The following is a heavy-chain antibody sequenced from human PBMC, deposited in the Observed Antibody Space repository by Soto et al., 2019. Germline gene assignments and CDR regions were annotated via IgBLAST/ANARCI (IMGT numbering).Heavy chain of an antibody. V-gene: IGHV1-18*01. Sequence: ASVKVSCKASGYTFTSYGISWVRQAPGQGLEWMGWISAYNGNTNYAQKLQGRVTMTTDTSTSTAYMELRSLRSDDTAVYYCARGHAQPSPDTAMAHDHYYYYYMDVWGKGTTVTVSS. J-gene: IGHJ6*03. CDR3: ARGHAQPSPDTAMAHDHYYYYYMDV. D-gene: IGHD5-18*01. CDR1: GYTFTSYG. CDR2: ISAYNGNT.